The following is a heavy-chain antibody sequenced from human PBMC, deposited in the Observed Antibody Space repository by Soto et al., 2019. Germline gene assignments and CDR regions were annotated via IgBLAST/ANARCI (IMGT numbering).Heavy chain of an antibody. D-gene: IGHD2-2*02. CDR1: GYTFTSYY. V-gene: IGHV1-46*01. Sequence: QVQLVQSGAEVKKPGASVKVSCKASGYTFTSYYMHWVRQAPGQGLEWMGIINPSGGSTSYAQKFQGRVTMTRDTSTSTVYMELSSLRSEDTAVYYCAREGDIVLVPAAIGGFDYWGQGTLVTVSS. CDR2: INPSGGST. CDR3: AREGDIVLVPAAIGGFDY. J-gene: IGHJ4*02.